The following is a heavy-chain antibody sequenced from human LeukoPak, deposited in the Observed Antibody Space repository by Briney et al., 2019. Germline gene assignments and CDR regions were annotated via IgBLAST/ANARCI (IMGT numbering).Heavy chain of an antibody. CDR3: ARDLMDTAMVTGFGY. V-gene: IGHV1-69*04. Sequence: SVKLSCKASGGTFSSYASSWVRQAPGQGLEWMGRIIPIFGIANYAQKFQGRVTITADKSTSTAYMELSTLRSEDTAVYYCARDLMDTAMVTGFGYWGQGTLVTVSS. CDR1: GGTFSSYA. J-gene: IGHJ4*02. D-gene: IGHD5-18*01. CDR2: IIPIFGIA.